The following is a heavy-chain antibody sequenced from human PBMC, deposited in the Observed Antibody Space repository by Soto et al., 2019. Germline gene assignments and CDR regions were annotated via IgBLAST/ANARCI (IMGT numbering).Heavy chain of an antibody. CDR1: GFTFSSYS. V-gene: IGHV3-48*02. CDR2: ISSSSSTI. J-gene: IGHJ6*02. Sequence: GGSLRLSCAASGFTFSSYSMNWVRQAPGKGLEWVSYISSSSSTIYYADSVKGRSTISRDNAKNSLYPQMNSLRDEDTAVYYCAREGQRVDTAMDYGMDVWGQGTTVTVSS. CDR3: AREGQRVDTAMDYGMDV. D-gene: IGHD5-18*01.